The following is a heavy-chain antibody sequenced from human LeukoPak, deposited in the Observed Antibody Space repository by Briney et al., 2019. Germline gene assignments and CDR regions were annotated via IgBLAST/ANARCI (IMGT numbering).Heavy chain of an antibody. Sequence: SVKVSCKASGGTFSSYAISWVRQAPGQGLEWMGRIIPILGIANYVQKFQGRVTITADKSTSTAYMELSSLRSEDTAVYYCARDSSYYYDSSGYYCDYWGQGTLVTVSS. CDR2: IIPILGIA. CDR3: ARDSSYYYDSSGYYCDY. V-gene: IGHV1-69*04. J-gene: IGHJ4*02. CDR1: GGTFSSYA. D-gene: IGHD3-22*01.